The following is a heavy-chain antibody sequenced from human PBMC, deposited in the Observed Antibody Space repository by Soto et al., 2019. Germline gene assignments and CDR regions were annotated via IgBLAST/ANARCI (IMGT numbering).Heavy chain of an antibody. CDR1: GYSFTAYG. CDR2: ISCYNGKT. V-gene: IGHV1-18*01. CDR3: ARDAPPPELRFLEWHNYDYNGMDV. D-gene: IGHD3-3*01. Sequence: QVQVVQSGDEVKETGASVRVSCKTSGYSFTAYGISWVRQAPGQGLEWMGWISCYNGKTKYAQKVQGRVTMTTDTSTSTAYLEARVLRSDDTAIYCRARDAPPPELRFLEWHNYDYNGMDVWGQGTTVTVSS. J-gene: IGHJ6*02.